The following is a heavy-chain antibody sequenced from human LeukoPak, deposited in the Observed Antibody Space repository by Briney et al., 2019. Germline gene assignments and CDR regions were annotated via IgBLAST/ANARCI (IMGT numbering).Heavy chain of an antibody. D-gene: IGHD3-22*01. CDR2: IITIFGTA. CDR3: ARKVPNDSSGYYYRGQFDP. V-gene: IGHV1-69*06. CDR1: GGTFRSYA. Sequence: GASVKVSCKASGGTFRSYAISWVRQAPGQGLEWMGGIITIFGTANYAQKFQGRVTITADKSTSTAYMELSSLRSEDTAVYYCARKVPNDSSGYYYRGQFDPWGQGTLVTVSS. J-gene: IGHJ5*02.